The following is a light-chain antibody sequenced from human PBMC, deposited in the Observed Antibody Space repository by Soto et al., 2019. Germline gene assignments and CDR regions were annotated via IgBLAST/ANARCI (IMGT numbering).Light chain of an antibody. CDR1: SSDVGGYNY. Sequence: QSALTQPASVSGSPGQSITISCTGTSSDVGGYNYVSRYQQHPGKAPKLLIYDVTNRPSGVSNRFSGSKSGNTASLTISGLQAEDEADYYCSSYTGSNTLIFGGGTKLTVL. CDR3: SSYTGSNTLI. CDR2: DVT. J-gene: IGLJ2*01. V-gene: IGLV2-14*01.